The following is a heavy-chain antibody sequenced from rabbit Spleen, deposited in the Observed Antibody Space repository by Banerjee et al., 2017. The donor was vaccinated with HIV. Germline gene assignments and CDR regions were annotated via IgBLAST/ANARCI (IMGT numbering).Heavy chain of an antibody. CDR1: GFSFSASDY. V-gene: IGHV1S45*01. CDR2: IAGSSSGFT. CDR3: ARDTSSSFSSYGMDL. J-gene: IGHJ6*01. Sequence: EQLVESGGDLVKPEGSLTLTCTASGFSFSASDYICWVRQAPGKGLEWISCIAGSSSGFTYYASWAKGRFTCSKASSTTVTLQMTSLTAADTATYFCARDTSSSFSSYGMDLWGQGTLVTVS. D-gene: IGHD1-1*01.